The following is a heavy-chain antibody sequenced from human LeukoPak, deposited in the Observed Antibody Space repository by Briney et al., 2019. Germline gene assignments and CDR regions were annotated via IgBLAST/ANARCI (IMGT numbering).Heavy chain of an antibody. J-gene: IGHJ2*01. V-gene: IGHV1-2*02. Sequence: ASVKVSCKASGYTFTGYYMHWVRQAPGQGLEWVGWINPNSGGTNYAQKFQGRVTMTRDTSISTAYMELSRLRSGDTAVYYCARDYCSGGSCYSDFDLWGRGTLVTVSS. D-gene: IGHD2-15*01. CDR2: INPNSGGT. CDR3: ARDYCSGGSCYSDFDL. CDR1: GYTFTGYY.